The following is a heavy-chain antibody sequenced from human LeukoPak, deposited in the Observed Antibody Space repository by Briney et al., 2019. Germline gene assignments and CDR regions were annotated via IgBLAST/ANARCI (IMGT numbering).Heavy chain of an antibody. CDR2: ISGSGGST. V-gene: IGHV3-23*01. Sequence: GGSLRLSCAASGFTFSSYAMSWVRQALGKGLEWVSAISGSGGSTYYADSVKGRFTISRDNSKNTLYLQMNSLRAEDTAVYYCAKVVPADHYYYYYGMDVWGQGTTVTVSS. J-gene: IGHJ6*02. CDR1: GFTFSSYA. D-gene: IGHD2-2*01. CDR3: AKVVPADHYYYYYGMDV.